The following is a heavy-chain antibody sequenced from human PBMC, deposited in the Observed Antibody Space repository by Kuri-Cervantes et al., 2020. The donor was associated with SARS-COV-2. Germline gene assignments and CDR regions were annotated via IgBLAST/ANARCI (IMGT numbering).Heavy chain of an antibody. V-gene: IGHV3-11*04. CDR2: ISSSGSTI. D-gene: IGHD3-10*01. CDR3: ARDLGAYYNYFDY. J-gene: IGHJ4*02. Sequence: GESLKISCAASGFTFSDYYMSWIRQAPGKGLEWVSYISSSGSTIYYADSVKGRFTISRDNAKNSLYLQMNSLRAEDTAVYYCARDLGAYYNYFDYWGQGTLVTVSS. CDR1: GFTFSDYY.